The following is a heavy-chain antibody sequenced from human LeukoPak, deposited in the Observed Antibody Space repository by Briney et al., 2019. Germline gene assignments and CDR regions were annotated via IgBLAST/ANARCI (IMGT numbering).Heavy chain of an antibody. CDR1: GYTFTSYG. CDR3: ARDPVAGPLGSWFDP. CDR2: ISAYNGNT. J-gene: IGHJ5*02. D-gene: IGHD6-19*01. Sequence: ASVKVSCKASGYTFTSYGFSWVRQAPGQGLEWMGWISAYNGNTNYAQKLQGRVTMTTDTSTSTAYMELRSLRSDDTAVYYCARDPVAGPLGSWFDPWGQGTLVTVSS. V-gene: IGHV1-18*04.